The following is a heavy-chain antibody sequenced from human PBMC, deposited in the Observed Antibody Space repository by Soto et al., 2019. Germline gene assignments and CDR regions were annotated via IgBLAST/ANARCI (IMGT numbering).Heavy chain of an antibody. CDR1: GFTFSSYA. CDR2: ISSNGGST. Sequence: EVQLVESGGGLVQPGGSLRLSCAASGFTFSSYAMHWVRQAPGKGLEYVSAISSNGGSTYYANSVKGRFTISRDNSKNTLYLQMGSLRAEDMAVYDCARDLQGAGCSGGSCYCVNDAFDIWGQGTMVTVSS. CDR3: ARDLQGAGCSGGSCYCVNDAFDI. D-gene: IGHD2-15*01. V-gene: IGHV3-64*01. J-gene: IGHJ3*02.